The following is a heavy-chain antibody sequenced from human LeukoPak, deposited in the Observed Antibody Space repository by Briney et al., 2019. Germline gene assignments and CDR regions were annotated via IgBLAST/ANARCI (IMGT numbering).Heavy chain of an antibody. J-gene: IGHJ6*03. V-gene: IGHV3-48*03. CDR2: ISSSGSTI. D-gene: IGHD2-15*01. Sequence: PGGSLRLSCAASGFTFSSYEMNWVRQAPGKGLEWVSYISSSGSTIYYADSVKGRFTISRDNAKNSLYLQMNSLGAEDTAVYYCARARDCSGGSCYSWYYYYYMDVWGKGTTVTVSS. CDR3: ARARDCSGGSCYSWYYYYYMDV. CDR1: GFTFSSYE.